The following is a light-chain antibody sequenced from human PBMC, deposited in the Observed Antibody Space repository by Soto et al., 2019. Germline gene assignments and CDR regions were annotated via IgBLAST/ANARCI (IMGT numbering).Light chain of an antibody. CDR2: RAS. J-gene: IGKJ1*01. CDR1: QSVSSSY. Sequence: EIVLTQSPGTQSLSPGERATLSCRASQSVSSSYLAWYQQKPGQAPRLLIYRASSRATGIPDRFSGSGSGTDFTLTISRLEPEDFAVYYCQQYGSYWTFGQGTKVEIK. V-gene: IGKV3-20*01. CDR3: QQYGSYWT.